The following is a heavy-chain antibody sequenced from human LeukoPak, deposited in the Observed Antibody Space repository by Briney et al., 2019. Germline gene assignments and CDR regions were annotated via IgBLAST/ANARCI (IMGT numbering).Heavy chain of an antibody. J-gene: IGHJ4*02. D-gene: IGHD1-1*01. CDR1: SNYA. V-gene: IGHV3-23*01. Sequence: GGSLRLSCAAFSNYAMSWVRQAPGQGLGWLSAVSGDGQRTFYADSVKGWFTISRDNSMNTLSLQMNSLRAEDTALYYCAKEQDNRLLLSHFDYWGRGSQVGVSS. CDR2: VSGDGQRT. CDR3: AKEQDNRLLLSHFDY.